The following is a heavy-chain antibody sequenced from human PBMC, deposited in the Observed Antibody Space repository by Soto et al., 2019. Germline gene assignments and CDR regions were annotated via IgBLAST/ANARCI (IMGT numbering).Heavy chain of an antibody. CDR2: IYYSGST. V-gene: IGHV4-31*03. CDR1: GGSISRGGYF. D-gene: IGHD5-12*01. Sequence: QVRLQESGPGLVKPSQTLSLTCTVSGGSISRGGYFWSWIRQHPGKGLEWIGYIYYSGSTYYNPSLKSRVTMSVDTSKNQFSLKLPSVTAADTAVYYCARGLATLGTCYCVYWGQGTLVTVSS. CDR3: ARGLATLGTCYCVY. J-gene: IGHJ4*02.